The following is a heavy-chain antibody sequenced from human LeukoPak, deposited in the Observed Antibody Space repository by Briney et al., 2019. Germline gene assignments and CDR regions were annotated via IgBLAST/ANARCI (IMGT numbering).Heavy chain of an antibody. D-gene: IGHD1-14*01. Sequence: PSQTLSLTCTVSGVSVRTMSSYWSWIRQPPGEGPQWIGYVSYNGQPYYMPSLRSRVTISADMSKNQFSLQLNSVSAADTAVYYCARASITYYYYYYMGVWGKGTTVTVSS. CDR1: GVSVRTMSSY. CDR2: VSYNGQP. CDR3: ARASITYYYYYYMGV. J-gene: IGHJ6*03. V-gene: IGHV4-30-2*01.